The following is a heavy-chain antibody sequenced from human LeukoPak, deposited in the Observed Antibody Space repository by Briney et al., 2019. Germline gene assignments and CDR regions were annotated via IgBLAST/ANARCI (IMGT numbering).Heavy chain of an antibody. V-gene: IGHV3-7*01. CDR1: GFTFSSYW. D-gene: IGHD2/OR15-2a*01. Sequence: PGGSLRLSCAASGFTFSSYWMSWVRQVPGKGLEWVAKIKQDGSEEYYVDSVKGRFTLSRDNAKNSLYLQMNSLRAEGTAVYYCARGPTRANSSDYWGQGTLVTVSS. CDR3: ARGPTRANSSDY. J-gene: IGHJ4*02. CDR2: IKQDGSEE.